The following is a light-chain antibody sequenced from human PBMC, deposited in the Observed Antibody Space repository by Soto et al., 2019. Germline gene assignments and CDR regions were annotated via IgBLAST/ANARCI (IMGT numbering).Light chain of an antibody. V-gene: IGKV1-5*03. CDR2: KAS. J-gene: IGKJ1*01. CDR3: QHYRGYTEA. Sequence: DIPMTQSPSTLSGSITNRVTITFRASQTISSWLAWYQQKPGKAPKLLIYKASTLNSGVPSRFSGSGSRPEFSLTITSLQPDDFASYYYQHYRGYTEALGQGTKVAIK. CDR1: QTISSW.